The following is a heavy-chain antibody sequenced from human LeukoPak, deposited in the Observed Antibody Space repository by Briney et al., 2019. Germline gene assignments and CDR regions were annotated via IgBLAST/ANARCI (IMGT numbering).Heavy chain of an antibody. V-gene: IGHV1-46*01. CDR1: GYTFTSHY. Sequence: ASVTVSFEASGYTFTSHYIHWVRQARGEGFEWVGRINPTDGSTIYAQKFQGRVALTRDTSTNTLYMDLSSLTYEDTALYYCARDTTLDYWDQGTLVIVTS. J-gene: IGHJ4*02. CDR3: ARDTTLDY. D-gene: IGHD1-26*01. CDR2: INPTDGST.